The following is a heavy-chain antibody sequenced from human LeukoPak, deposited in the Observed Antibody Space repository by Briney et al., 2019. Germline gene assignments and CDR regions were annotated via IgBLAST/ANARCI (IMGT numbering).Heavy chain of an antibody. D-gene: IGHD3-10*01. V-gene: IGHV4-59*08. Sequence: KPSETLSLTCTVSHGSISNYYWSWIRQPPGKGLEWIGYIYYTGSTNYNPSLRSRVTISIDTSKNQFSLRLSSVTAADTAVYYCARAPIFGPYGSGSYYKNFFFNYWGQGTLVTVSS. CDR1: HGSISNYY. CDR3: ARAPIFGPYGSGSYYKNFFFNY. CDR2: IYYTGST. J-gene: IGHJ4*02.